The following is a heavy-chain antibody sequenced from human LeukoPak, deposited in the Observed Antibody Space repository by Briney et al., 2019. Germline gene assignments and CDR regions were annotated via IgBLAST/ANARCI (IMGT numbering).Heavy chain of an antibody. CDR3: PRLRGYSYGYADY. CDR1: GFTFSSYS. V-gene: IGHV3-48*04. Sequence: GGSLRLSCAASGFTFSSYSMNWVRQAPGKGLEWVSYISSSGSTIDYADSVKGRFTISRDNAKNSLYLQMNSLRAEDTAVYYCPRLRGYSYGYADYWGQGTLVTVSS. CDR2: ISSSGSTI. J-gene: IGHJ4*02. D-gene: IGHD5-18*01.